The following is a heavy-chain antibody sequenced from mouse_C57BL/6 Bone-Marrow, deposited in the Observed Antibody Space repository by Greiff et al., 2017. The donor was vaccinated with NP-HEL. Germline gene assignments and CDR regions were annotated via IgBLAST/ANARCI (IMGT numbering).Heavy chain of an antibody. CDR2: INPNNGGT. CDR1: GYTFTSYW. CDR3: ASDSGYAFDY. V-gene: IGHV1-53*01. J-gene: IGHJ2*01. Sequence: QVQLQQPGTELVKPGASVKLSCKASGYTFTSYWMHWLKQRPGQGLEWIGNINPNNGGTNDNEKFKTKATLTVDKSSSTAYMQLSSLTSEDSAVYCCASDSGYAFDYWGQGTTLTVSA. D-gene: IGHD3-2*02.